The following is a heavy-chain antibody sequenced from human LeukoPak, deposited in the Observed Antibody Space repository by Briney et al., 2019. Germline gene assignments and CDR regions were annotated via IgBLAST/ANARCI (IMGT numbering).Heavy chain of an antibody. D-gene: IGHD3-9*01. Sequence: SVKVSCKASGGTFSSYAISWVRQAPGQGLEWMGGIIPIFGTANYAQKFQGRVTITADESTSTAYMELSSLRSEDTAVYYCASRGQTGYYSPYYYYGMDVWGQGTTVTVSS. V-gene: IGHV1-69*13. J-gene: IGHJ6*02. CDR2: IIPIFGTA. CDR1: GGTFSSYA. CDR3: ASRGQTGYYSPYYYYGMDV.